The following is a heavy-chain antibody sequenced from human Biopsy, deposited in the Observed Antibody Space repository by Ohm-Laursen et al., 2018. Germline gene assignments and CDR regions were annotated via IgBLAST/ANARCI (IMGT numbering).Heavy chain of an antibody. D-gene: IGHD3-3*01. CDR3: ATPFQYYDSWGGYPPFDH. V-gene: IGHV1-69*10. CDR1: GGTFSNYA. J-gene: IGHJ4*02. Sequence: SVKVSCNASGGTFSNYAISWVRQAPGEGLEWMGGIIAVSGLVNYAPKFQGRVSITADKSTTTAYMELSNLKSEDTAVYYCATPFQYYDSWGGYPPFDHWGQGTLVTVSS. CDR2: IIAVSGLV.